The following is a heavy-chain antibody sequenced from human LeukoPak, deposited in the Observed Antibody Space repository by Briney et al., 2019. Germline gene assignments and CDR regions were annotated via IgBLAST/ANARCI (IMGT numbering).Heavy chain of an antibody. V-gene: IGHV4-61*02. D-gene: IGHD5-24*01. Sequence: SETLSLTCTVSGGSISSGSYYWSWIRQPAGKGLEWIGRIYTSGSTNYNPSLKSRVTISVDTSENQFSLKLSSVTAADTAVYYCARVGGYNYNYFDYWGQGTLVTVSS. CDR3: ARVGGYNYNYFDY. CDR2: IYTSGST. J-gene: IGHJ4*02. CDR1: GGSISSGSYY.